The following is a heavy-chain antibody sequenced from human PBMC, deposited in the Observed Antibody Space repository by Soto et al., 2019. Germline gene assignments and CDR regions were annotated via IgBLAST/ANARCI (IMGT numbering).Heavy chain of an antibody. J-gene: IGHJ6*02. V-gene: IGHV1-69*01. CDR1: GGTFSSFT. CDR2: IIAIYGTA. CDR3: AKDRRADWESYYYYAMDV. Sequence: QVQLVQSGAEVKKPGSSVKVSCKASGGTFSSFTISWVRQAPGQGLEWMGGIIAIYGTANYAQKFQDRVTIIADESTRTAYMELSSLRSEDTAVYYCAKDRRADWESYYYYAMDVWGQGTTVTVSS. D-gene: IGHD1-26*01.